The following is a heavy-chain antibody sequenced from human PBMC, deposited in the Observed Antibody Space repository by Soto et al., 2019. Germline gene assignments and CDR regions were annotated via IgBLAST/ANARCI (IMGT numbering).Heavy chain of an antibody. CDR2: IYYSGST. D-gene: IGHD4-4*01. V-gene: IGHV4-30-4*01. CDR1: GGSISSGDYY. Sequence: SETLSLTCTVSGGSISSGDYYWSWIRQPPGKGLEWIGYIYYSGSTYYNPSLKSRVTISVDTSKNQFSLKLSSVTAADTAVYYCARRPEGYSNVNWFDPWGQGTLVTVSS. J-gene: IGHJ5*02. CDR3: ARRPEGYSNVNWFDP.